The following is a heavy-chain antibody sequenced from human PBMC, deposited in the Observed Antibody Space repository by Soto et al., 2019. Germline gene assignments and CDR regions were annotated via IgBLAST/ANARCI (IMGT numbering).Heavy chain of an antibody. CDR3: ATLSGSARTPHY. CDR2: ISGSGGIT. J-gene: IGHJ4*02. V-gene: IGHV3-23*04. Sequence: EVQLVQSGGGLVQPGGSLRLSCAASGFTFSNYGMSWVRQTPGMGLEWVSGISGSGGITYYADSVKGRFTISRDNSKNTLYLQMNSRRAEDTPVYYWATLSGSARTPHYWGQGTLVTVAS. D-gene: IGHD6-13*01. CDR1: GFTFSNYG.